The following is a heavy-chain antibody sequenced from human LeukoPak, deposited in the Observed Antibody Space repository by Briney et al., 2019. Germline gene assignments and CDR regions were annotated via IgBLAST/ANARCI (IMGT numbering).Heavy chain of an antibody. J-gene: IGHJ6*03. Sequence: PSETLSLTCTVSGGSISSGGYYWSWIRQPPGKGLEWIGYIYHSGSTFYNPSLKSRVTISVDRSKNQFSLKLSSVTAADTAIYYCARAGYSSLFGSLDYYMDVWGKGTTVTVSS. CDR3: ARAGYSSLFGSLDYYMDV. D-gene: IGHD6-13*01. CDR1: GGSISSGGYY. V-gene: IGHV4-30-2*01. CDR2: IYHSGST.